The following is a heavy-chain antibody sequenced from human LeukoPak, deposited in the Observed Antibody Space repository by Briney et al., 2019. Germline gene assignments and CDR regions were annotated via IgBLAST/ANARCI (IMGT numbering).Heavy chain of an antibody. J-gene: IGHJ6*03. D-gene: IGHD5-12*01. Sequence: GGSLRLSCSASGFTLSNYWIHWVRQAPGKGLVWVSRINTDGSSTNYADFVRGRFTVSRDSAKNTLYLQMNSLRVEDTAVYYCARLYSGYVLFGYYYYMDVWGKGATVTVSS. CDR3: ARLYSGYVLFGYYYYMDV. V-gene: IGHV3-74*01. CDR1: GFTLSNYW. CDR2: INTDGSST.